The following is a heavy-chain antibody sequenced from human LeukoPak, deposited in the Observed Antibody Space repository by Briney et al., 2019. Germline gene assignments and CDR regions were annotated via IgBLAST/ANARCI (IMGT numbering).Heavy chain of an antibody. J-gene: IGHJ4*02. D-gene: IGHD3-22*01. CDR1: GGSISSYY. V-gene: IGHV4-4*07. CDR3: AREGYYYDSSGYYLDY. CDR2: IYTSGST. Sequence: SETLSLTCTVSGGSISSYYWSWIRQPAGKGLEWIGRIYTSGSTNYNPSLKSRVTMSVDTSKNQFSLKLSSVTAADTAVYYCAREGYYYDSSGYYLDYWGQGTLVTVSS.